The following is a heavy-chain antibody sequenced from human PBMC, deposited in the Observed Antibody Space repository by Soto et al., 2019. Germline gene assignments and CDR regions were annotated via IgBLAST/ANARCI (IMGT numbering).Heavy chain of an antibody. CDR3: AKDRLYCSSTSCLEVYYYYGMDV. J-gene: IGHJ6*02. Sequence: GGSLRLSCAASGFTFSSYAMSWVRQAPGKGLEWVSAISGSGGSTYYADSVKGRFTISRDNSKNTLYLQMNSLRAEDTAVYYCAKDRLYCSSTSCLEVYYYYGMDVWGQGTTVTVSS. D-gene: IGHD2-2*01. CDR1: GFTFSSYA. CDR2: ISGSGGST. V-gene: IGHV3-23*01.